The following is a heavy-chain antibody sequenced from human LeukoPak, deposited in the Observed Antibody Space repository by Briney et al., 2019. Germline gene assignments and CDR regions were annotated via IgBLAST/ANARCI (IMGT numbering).Heavy chain of an antibody. Sequence: GGSLRLSCAASGFTFSSYGMHWVRQAPGKGLEWVAFIRYDGSNKYYTDSVKGRFTISRDNSKNTLYLQMSSLRAEDTAVYYCAKDPRIAAAGTYWGQGTLVTVSS. CDR1: GFTFSSYG. D-gene: IGHD6-13*01. V-gene: IGHV3-30*02. CDR3: AKDPRIAAAGTY. CDR2: IRYDGSNK. J-gene: IGHJ4*02.